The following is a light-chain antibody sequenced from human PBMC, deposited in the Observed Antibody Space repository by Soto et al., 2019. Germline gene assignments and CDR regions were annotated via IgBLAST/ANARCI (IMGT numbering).Light chain of an antibody. J-gene: IGKJ2*01. V-gene: IGKV1-5*03. CDR3: QQYNGSSYT. Sequence: DIQMTQSPSTLSASVGDRVTITCRASQSISSWLAWYQQKPGKAPKLLIYKASSLESGVPSRFSGSGSGTEFTLTISSLQPDDFATYYCQQYNGSSYTFGQGTNLEIK. CDR1: QSISSW. CDR2: KAS.